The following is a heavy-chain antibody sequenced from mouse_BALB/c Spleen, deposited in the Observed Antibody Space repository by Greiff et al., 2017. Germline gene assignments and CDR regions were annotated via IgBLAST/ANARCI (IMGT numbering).Heavy chain of an antibody. CDR3: AREFTTATAWFAY. CDR2: IWAGGST. Sequence: QVQLQQSGPGLVAPSQSLSITCTVSGFSLTSYGVHWVRQPPGKGLEWLGVIWAGGSTNYNSALMSRLSISKDNSKSQVFLKMNSLQTDDTAMYYCAREFTTATAWFAYWGQGTLVTVSA. V-gene: IGHV2-9*02. CDR1: GFSLTSYG. D-gene: IGHD1-2*01. J-gene: IGHJ3*01.